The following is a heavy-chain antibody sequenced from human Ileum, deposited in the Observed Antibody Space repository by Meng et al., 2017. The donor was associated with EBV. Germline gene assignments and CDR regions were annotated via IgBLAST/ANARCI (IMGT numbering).Heavy chain of an antibody. CDR2: IDTDGSTT. J-gene: IGHJ4*02. CDR3: VRGGLGPWY. D-gene: IGHD3/OR15-3a*01. CDR1: GFTFSNSW. Sequence: EVQLVASGGGLVQPGGPLRLSCAASGFTFSNSWMHWLRQAPGKGLVWVSHIDTDGSTTNYAGSVKGRFTISRDNAKNTLSLQMNSLRVEDTAVYYCVRGGLGPWYWGQGTLVTVSS. V-gene: IGHV3-74*01.